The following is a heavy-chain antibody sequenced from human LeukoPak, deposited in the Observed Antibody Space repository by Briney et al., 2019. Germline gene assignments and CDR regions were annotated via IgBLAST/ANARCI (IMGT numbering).Heavy chain of an antibody. Sequence: SETLSLTCTVSGGSISSSSYYWGWIRQPPGKGLEWIGSIYYSGRTYYNPSLKSRVTISVDTSKNQFSLKLSSVTAADTAVYYCARLAVAGNIRDYWGQGTLVTVSS. CDR1: GGSISSSSYY. CDR2: IYYSGRT. D-gene: IGHD6-19*01. CDR3: ARLAVAGNIRDY. J-gene: IGHJ4*02. V-gene: IGHV4-39*01.